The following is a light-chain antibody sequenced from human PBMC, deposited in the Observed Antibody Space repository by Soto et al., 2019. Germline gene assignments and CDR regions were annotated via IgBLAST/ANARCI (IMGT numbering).Light chain of an antibody. V-gene: IGKV1-33*01. J-gene: IGKJ2*01. Sequence: DIQMTQSPSSLSASVGDRVTITCRASQDISNFLNWYQHKPDKAPKLLIFDASNLKAGVPSRFSGNGSGTDFTFTISRLQPEDIATYYCQHCDNLPVTFGPGTRLEIK. CDR2: DAS. CDR3: QHCDNLPVT. CDR1: QDISNF.